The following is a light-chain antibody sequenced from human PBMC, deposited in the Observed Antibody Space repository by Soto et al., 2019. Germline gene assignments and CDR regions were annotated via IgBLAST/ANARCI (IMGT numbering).Light chain of an antibody. J-gene: IGKJ5*01. CDR3: QQRFNWPPIT. CDR2: DAS. V-gene: IGKV3-11*01. CDR1: QSVISY. Sequence: EIVLTQSPASLSLSPGERATLSCRASQSVISYLAWYQQKPGQAPRLLIYDASNRATGIPARFSGSGSGTDFTLTISSLEPEDFAIYYCQQRFNWPPITFGQGTRLEIK.